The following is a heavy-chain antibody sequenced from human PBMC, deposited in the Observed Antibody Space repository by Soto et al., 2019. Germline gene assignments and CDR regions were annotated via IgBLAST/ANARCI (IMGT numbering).Heavy chain of an antibody. CDR1: GESFSGYY. Sequence: PSETLSLPCAVYGESFSGYYWSWIRQPPGKGLEWIGEINHSGSTNYNPSLKSRVTISVDTSKNQFSLKLSSVTAADTAVYYCARVLNYYDSSRYSQLTYYYYYGMDVWGQGTTVTVSS. D-gene: IGHD3-22*01. V-gene: IGHV4-34*01. J-gene: IGHJ6*02. CDR2: INHSGST. CDR3: ARVLNYYDSSRYSQLTYYYYYGMDV.